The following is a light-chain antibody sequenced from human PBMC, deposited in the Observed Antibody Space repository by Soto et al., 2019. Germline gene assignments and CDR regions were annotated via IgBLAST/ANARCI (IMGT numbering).Light chain of an antibody. CDR2: DSF. CDR3: QQYKRYSLT. V-gene: IGKV1-5*01. J-gene: IGKJ4*01. Sequence: DIQMTQSPSTLSAFVGDRVTITCRASQSINNWLAWYQQKPGKAPKLLIYDSFSLESGVPLRFSGSGFGTEFTLTISSLQPDDSATYYCQQYKRYSLTFGGGTKVEIK. CDR1: QSINNW.